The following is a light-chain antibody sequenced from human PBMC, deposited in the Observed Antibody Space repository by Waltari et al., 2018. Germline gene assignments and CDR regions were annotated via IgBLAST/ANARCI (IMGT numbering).Light chain of an antibody. Sequence: DIVLTQSPGTLSLSPGDRATLPCRASQSVPSIAFTWYQQRPGQAPRLLIYGTSSRATDIPDRFSRSGSGTDFTLTISRLGPEDFAVYVCQNYDGSVVTFGGGTKVEI. V-gene: IGKV3-20*01. J-gene: IGKJ4*01. CDR3: QNYDGSVVT. CDR2: GTS. CDR1: QSVPSIA.